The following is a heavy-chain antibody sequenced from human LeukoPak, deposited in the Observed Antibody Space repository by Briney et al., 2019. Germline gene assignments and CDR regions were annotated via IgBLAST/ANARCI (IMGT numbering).Heavy chain of an antibody. CDR2: ISNSSPNI. J-gene: IGHJ4*02. CDR1: GFTFISYS. CDR3: ARALHDSSGYYFDY. Sequence: GGSLRLSCAASGFTFISYSMNWVRQAPGKGLEWVSSISNSSPNIYYADSVKGRFTISRDSAKDPLFLQMNSLRAEDTAVYYCARALHDSSGYYFDYWGQGTLVTVSS. V-gene: IGHV3-21*01. D-gene: IGHD3-22*01.